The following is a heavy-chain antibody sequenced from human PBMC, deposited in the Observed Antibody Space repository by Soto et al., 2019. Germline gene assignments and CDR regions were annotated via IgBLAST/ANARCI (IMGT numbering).Heavy chain of an antibody. D-gene: IGHD3-10*01. J-gene: IGHJ4*02. CDR1: GFTFNTAW. Sequence: EVQLVESGGGLVKPGGSLKLSCAASGFTFNTAWMGWVRQSPGKGLEWVGLIRSKRAGGTTDYAAPVQGRFSISRDDSTNTVYVEMHSLRTEDTGVYYCIADPPYGSVGADYWGQGTLVTVSS. V-gene: IGHV3-15*01. CDR2: IRSKRAGGTT. CDR3: IADPPYGSVGADY.